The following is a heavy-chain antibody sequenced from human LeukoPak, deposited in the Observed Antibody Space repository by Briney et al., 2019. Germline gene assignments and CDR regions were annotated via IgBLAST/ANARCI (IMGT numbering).Heavy chain of an antibody. D-gene: IGHD6-19*01. CDR2: ISSSSSTI. V-gene: IGHV3-48*01. J-gene: IGHJ3*02. CDR3: ARERSLSSSGWPDAFDI. CDR1: GFTFSRYS. Sequence: QPGGSLRLSWAASGFTFSRYSMNWVRQAPGKGLEWVSYISSSSSTIYYAESVKGRFTISRDNAKNSLYLQMNSLRAEATAVYYCARERSLSSSGWPDAFDIWGQGTMVTVSS.